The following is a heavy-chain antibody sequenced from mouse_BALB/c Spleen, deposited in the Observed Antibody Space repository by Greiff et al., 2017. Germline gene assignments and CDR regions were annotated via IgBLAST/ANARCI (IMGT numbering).Heavy chain of an antibody. CDR3: ARGNYYGSSDAMDY. Sequence: EVQLQQSGPELVKPGASVKVSCKASGYAFTSYNMYWVKQSHGKSLEWIGYIDPYNGGTSYNQKFKGKATLTVDKSSSTAYMHLNSLTSEDSAVYYCARGNYYGSSDAMDYWGQGTSVTVSS. CDR1: GYAFTSYN. V-gene: IGHV1S135*01. CDR2: IDPYNGGT. D-gene: IGHD1-1*01. J-gene: IGHJ4*01.